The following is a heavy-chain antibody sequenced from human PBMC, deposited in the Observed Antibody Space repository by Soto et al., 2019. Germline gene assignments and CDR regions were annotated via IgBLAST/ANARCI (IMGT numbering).Heavy chain of an antibody. V-gene: IGHV3-9*01. Sequence: PGEYLIHSCAASGLTFDDYAMHWVRQAPGKGLEWVSGISWNSGSIGYADSVKGRFTISRDNAKNSLYLQMNSLRAEDTALYYCFLDVSPGTYNGIDARGQG. D-gene: IGHD3-10*02. CDR1: GLTFDDYA. CDR3: FLDVSPGTYNGIDA. J-gene: IGHJ6*02. CDR2: ISWNSGSI.